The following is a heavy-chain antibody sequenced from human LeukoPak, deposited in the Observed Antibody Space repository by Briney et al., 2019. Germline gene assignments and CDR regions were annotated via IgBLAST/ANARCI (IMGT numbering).Heavy chain of an antibody. V-gene: IGHV5-51*01. CDR3: ARRLYGSGRSGAFDI. J-gene: IGHJ3*02. D-gene: IGHD3-10*01. CDR2: IYPGDSDT. Sequence: GESLKISCKGSGYSFTSYWIGWVRQMPGKGLEWMGIIYPGDSDTRYSPSFQGQVTISAGKSISTAYLQWSSLKASDTAMYYCARRLYGSGRSGAFDIWGQGTMVTVSS. CDR1: GYSFTSYW.